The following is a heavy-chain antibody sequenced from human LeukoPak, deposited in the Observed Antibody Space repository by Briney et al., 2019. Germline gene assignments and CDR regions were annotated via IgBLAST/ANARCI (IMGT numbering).Heavy chain of an antibody. Sequence: ASVKVSRKASGYTFTGYYIHWVRQAPGQGLEWMGRINPNSGGTNYARKFQGRVTMTRDTSITTAYMELSSLRSDDTAVYYCARGPPTLGYCTSTSCLLDYWGQGTLVTVSS. V-gene: IGHV1-2*06. J-gene: IGHJ4*02. CDR2: INPNSGGT. CDR1: GYTFTGYY. CDR3: ARGPPTLGYCTSTSCLLDY. D-gene: IGHD2-2*01.